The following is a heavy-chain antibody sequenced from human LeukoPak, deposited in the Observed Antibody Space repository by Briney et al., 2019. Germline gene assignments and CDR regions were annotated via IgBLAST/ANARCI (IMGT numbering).Heavy chain of an antibody. D-gene: IGHD2-15*01. CDR2: ISAYNGNT. V-gene: IGHV1-18*01. CDR1: GGTFSSYA. Sequence: ASVKVSCKASGGTFSSYAISWVRQAPGQGLEWMGWISAYNGNTNYAQKLQGRVTMTTDTSTSTAYMELRSLRSDDTAVYYCARCGGGSCYGGNWFDPWGQGTLVTVSS. J-gene: IGHJ5*02. CDR3: ARCGGGSCYGGNWFDP.